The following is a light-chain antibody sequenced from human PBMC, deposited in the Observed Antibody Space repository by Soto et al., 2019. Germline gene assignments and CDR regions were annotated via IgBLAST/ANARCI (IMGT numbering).Light chain of an antibody. CDR2: DAS. CDR3: QQRSNWLYT. Sequence: EIVLTQSPATLSLSPGERATLSCRASQSVGSNLAWYQQKPGQPPRLLIYDASNRATGIPARFSGSGSGTDFTLTISSLEPEDFAVYYCQQRSNWLYTFGQGTKLEIK. V-gene: IGKV3-11*01. CDR1: QSVGSN. J-gene: IGKJ2*01.